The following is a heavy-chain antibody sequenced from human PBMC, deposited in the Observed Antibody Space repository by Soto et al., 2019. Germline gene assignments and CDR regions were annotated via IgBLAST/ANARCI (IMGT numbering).Heavy chain of an antibody. D-gene: IGHD3-10*01. Sequence: QLVETGGGWIQPGTSLTLSCAASGFSVSRNYMTWVRQAPGKGLEWVSFVYSGGATFYADSGKGRFILSRDDSQNTMYLKMNNLRAEDTAVYYCARVPGRLWGRGTLVTVAS. CDR2: VYSGGAT. J-gene: IGHJ4*02. CDR1: GFSVSRNY. V-gene: IGHV3-53*02. CDR3: ARVPGRL.